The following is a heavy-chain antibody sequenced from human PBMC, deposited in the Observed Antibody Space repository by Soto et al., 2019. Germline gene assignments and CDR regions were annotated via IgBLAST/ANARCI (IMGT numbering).Heavy chain of an antibody. Sequence: QVQLVESGGGVVQPGRSLRLSCAASGFTISSYDMHWVRQAPGKGLEWVAVISYDGSNKYYADSVKGRFTISRDNSKNTLYLQMNSLRAEDTAVYYCAKDRRPNYYYGMDVWGQGTTVTVSS. CDR1: GFTISSYD. CDR3: AKDRRPNYYYGMDV. V-gene: IGHV3-30*18. D-gene: IGHD6-25*01. CDR2: ISYDGSNK. J-gene: IGHJ6*02.